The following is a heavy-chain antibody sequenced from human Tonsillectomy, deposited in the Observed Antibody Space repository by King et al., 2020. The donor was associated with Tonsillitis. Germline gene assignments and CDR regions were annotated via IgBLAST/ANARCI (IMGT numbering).Heavy chain of an antibody. CDR1: GFTFSSYA. J-gene: IGHJ4*02. Sequence: VQLVESGGGLVQPGGSLRLSCAASGFTFSSYAMSWVRQTPGRGLEWVSGVSGSGGTTYYADSVKGRFTISRDNSKNTLYLQMNSLRAEDTAIYYCAKGVQQWTNYFDYWGQGTLVTVSS. D-gene: IGHD5-18*01. CDR3: AKGVQQWTNYFDY. CDR2: VSGSGGTT. V-gene: IGHV3-23*04.